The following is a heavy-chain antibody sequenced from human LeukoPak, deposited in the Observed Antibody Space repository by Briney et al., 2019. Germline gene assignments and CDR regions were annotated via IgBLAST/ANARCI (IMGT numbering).Heavy chain of an antibody. Sequence: GGSLRLSCAASGFTFSSYAMSWVRQAPGKGLEWVSAISGSGGSTHYPDSVKGRFTISRDNSKNTLYLQMNSLRAEDTAVYYCARDSDGYNDYWGQGTLVTVSS. J-gene: IGHJ4*02. V-gene: IGHV3-23*01. CDR1: GFTFSSYA. CDR2: ISGSGGST. CDR3: ARDSDGYNDY. D-gene: IGHD5-24*01.